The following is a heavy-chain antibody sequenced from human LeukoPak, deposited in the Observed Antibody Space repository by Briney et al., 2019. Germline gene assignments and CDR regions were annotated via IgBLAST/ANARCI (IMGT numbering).Heavy chain of an antibody. CDR3: TTGIRGD. V-gene: IGHV3-15*07. Sequence: GGSLRLSCAASGFIVTNAWMNWVRQAPGKGLEWVGRIQSKTDGGRTDYAAPVKGRFTISRDDSKNTLYLQMNSLKTEDTAIYYCTTGIRGDWGQGTLVTVSS. D-gene: IGHD3-3*02. CDR1: GFIVTNAW. CDR2: IQSKTDGGRT. J-gene: IGHJ4*02.